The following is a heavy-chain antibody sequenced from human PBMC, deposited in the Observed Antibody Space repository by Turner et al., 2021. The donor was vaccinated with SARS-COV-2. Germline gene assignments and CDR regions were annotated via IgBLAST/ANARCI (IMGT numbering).Heavy chain of an antibody. J-gene: IGHJ4*02. Sequence: QVQLVQSGAEVKKPGASVKVSCKVYGYTLTELSMHWVRQAPGKGLEWMGGFDPEDAETVYAQKFQGRVTMTEDTSTDTAYMELSSLRSEDTAVYYCATGYAYCGGDCSIYFWGQGTLVTVSS. CDR3: ATGYAYCGGDCSIYF. D-gene: IGHD2-21*02. CDR1: GYTLTELS. CDR2: FDPEDAET. V-gene: IGHV1-24*01.